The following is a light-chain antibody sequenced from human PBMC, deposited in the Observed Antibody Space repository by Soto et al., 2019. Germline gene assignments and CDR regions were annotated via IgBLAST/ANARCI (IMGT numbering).Light chain of an antibody. CDR2: EVN. CDR1: SSDIGGYNY. J-gene: IGLJ2*01. V-gene: IGLV2-8*01. Sequence: QSALTQPPSASGSPGQSVTISCTGTSSDIGGYNYVSWYQQHPGKAPKLMIYEVNKRPSGVPDRFSGSKSGNTASLTVSGLLAEDEADYYCSSYAGSNNLVFGGGTKVTVL. CDR3: SSYAGSNNLV.